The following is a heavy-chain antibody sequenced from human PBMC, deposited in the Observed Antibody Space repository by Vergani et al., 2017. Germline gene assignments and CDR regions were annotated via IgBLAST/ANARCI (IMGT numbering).Heavy chain of an antibody. V-gene: IGHV4-34*09. CDR1: GGSFSGYY. CDR2: IYYSGST. Sequence: QLQLPESGPGLVKPSETLSLTCAVYGGSFSGYYWSWIRQPPGKGLEWIGYIYYSGSTYYNPSLKSRVTISVDTSKNQFALKLSSVTAADTAVYYCARGRGGEVLGYWGQGTLVTVSS. D-gene: IGHD3-3*01. J-gene: IGHJ4*02. CDR3: ARGRGGEVLGY.